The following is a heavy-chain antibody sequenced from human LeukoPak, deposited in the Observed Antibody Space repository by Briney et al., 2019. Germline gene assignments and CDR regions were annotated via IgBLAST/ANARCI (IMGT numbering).Heavy chain of an antibody. CDR2: ISSSGSTK. J-gene: IGHJ4*02. CDR1: GFSVSDNS. D-gene: IGHD3-10*01. Sequence: GGSLRLSCTVSGFSVSDNSMSWVRQAPGKGLEWVSYISSSGSTKYYADSVKGRFTISRDNAKNSLYLQMNSLRAEDTAVYYCARALRAVRGYYFDYWGQGTLVTVSS. CDR3: ARALRAVRGYYFDY. V-gene: IGHV3-11*04.